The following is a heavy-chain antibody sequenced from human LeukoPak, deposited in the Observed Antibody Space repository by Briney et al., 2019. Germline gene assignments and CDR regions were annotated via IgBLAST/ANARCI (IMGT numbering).Heavy chain of an antibody. V-gene: IGHV1-18*01. CDR2: ISAYNGNT. Sequence: ASVKVSCKASGYTFTSYGISWVRQAPGQGLEWMGWISAYNGNTNYAQKLQSRVTMTTDTSTSTAYMELRSLRSDDTAVYYCARVRSPHTDQLLYVIPTGNWFDPWGQGTLVTVSS. J-gene: IGHJ5*02. D-gene: IGHD2-2*02. CDR3: ARVRSPHTDQLLYVIPTGNWFDP. CDR1: GYTFTSYG.